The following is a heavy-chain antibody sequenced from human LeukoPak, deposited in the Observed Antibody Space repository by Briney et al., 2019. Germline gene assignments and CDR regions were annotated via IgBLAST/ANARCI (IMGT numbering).Heavy chain of an antibody. CDR3: AGGDPPYYYYGMDV. V-gene: IGHV1-8*02. CDR1: GGTFSSYA. CDR2: MNPNSGNT. Sequence: ASVKVSCKASGGTFSSYAISWVRQAPGQGLEWMGWMNPNSGNTGYAQKFQGRVTMTRNTSISTAYMELSSLRSEDTAVYYCAGGDPPYYYYGMDVWGQGTTVTVSS. J-gene: IGHJ6*02.